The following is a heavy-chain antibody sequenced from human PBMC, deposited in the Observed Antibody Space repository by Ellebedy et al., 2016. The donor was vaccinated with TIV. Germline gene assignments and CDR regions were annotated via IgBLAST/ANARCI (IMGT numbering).Heavy chain of an antibody. V-gene: IGHV4-4*07. CDR2: IYTSGST. Sequence: SETLSLXCTVSGGSISSYYWSWIRQPAGKGLEWIGRIYTSGSTNYNPSLKSRVTMSVDTSKNQFSLKLSSVTAADTAVYYCARVLFGVDPYYYYYMDVWGKGTTVTVSS. J-gene: IGHJ6*03. D-gene: IGHD3-3*01. CDR1: GGSISSYY. CDR3: ARVLFGVDPYYYYYMDV.